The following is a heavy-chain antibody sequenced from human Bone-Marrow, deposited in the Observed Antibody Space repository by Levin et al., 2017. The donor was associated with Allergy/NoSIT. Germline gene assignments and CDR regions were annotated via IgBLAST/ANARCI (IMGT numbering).Heavy chain of an antibody. CDR3: AIGDVGRWLQPLDY. J-gene: IGHJ4*02. V-gene: IGHV1-69*13. Sequence: SVKVSCKASGGTFRRHAISWVRQAPGQGLEWMGGTIPMFGTANYAQKFQGRVTITADDSTSTAYMELYSLRFEDTAVYYCAIGDVGRWLQPLDYWGQGTLVTVSS. CDR2: TIPMFGTA. D-gene: IGHD5-24*01. CDR1: GGTFRRHA.